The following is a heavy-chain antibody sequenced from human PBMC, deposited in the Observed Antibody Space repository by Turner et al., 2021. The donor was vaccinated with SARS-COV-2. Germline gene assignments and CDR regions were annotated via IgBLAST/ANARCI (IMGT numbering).Heavy chain of an antibody. Sequence: QLQLPESGPGLVKPSETLSLPCTVSGGSVSSSSYSWGWIRQPPGKGLEWIGSIYYSGSTYYTASLKSRVSISVDTSKNQFSLRLSSVTAADTAVYYCATPSVAYDSSGYYHFDLWGRGTLVTVSS. CDR2: IYYSGST. J-gene: IGHJ2*01. CDR3: ATPSVAYDSSGYYHFDL. CDR1: GGSVSSSSYS. V-gene: IGHV4-39*01. D-gene: IGHD3-22*01.